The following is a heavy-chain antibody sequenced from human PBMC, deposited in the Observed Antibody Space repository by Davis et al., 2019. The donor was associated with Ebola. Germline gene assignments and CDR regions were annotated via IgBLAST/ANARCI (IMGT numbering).Heavy chain of an antibody. D-gene: IGHD3-22*01. Sequence: PGGSLRLSCAVSGFTFTNAWMSWVRQAPGKGLEWVGRIKSNTDGGTSDYAAPVKGRFTISRDDSKNTAYLQVNSLKTEDTAVYYCTTSAYDSSGYLTDYWGQGTLVTVSS. V-gene: IGHV3-15*01. J-gene: IGHJ4*02. CDR3: TTSAYDSSGYLTDY. CDR2: IKSNTDGGTS. CDR1: GFTFTNAW.